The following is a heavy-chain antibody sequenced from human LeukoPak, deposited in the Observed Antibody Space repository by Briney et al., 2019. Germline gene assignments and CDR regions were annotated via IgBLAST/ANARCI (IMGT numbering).Heavy chain of an antibody. CDR1: GYTFTCYY. Sequence: ASVKVSCKASGYTFTCYYMHWVQQAPGQGLEWMGWINPHSGGTNSAQKFQGRVTMTRDTSISTAYMELSRLRSDDTAVYYCARADDYGGNVVPFDYWGQRTLVTVSS. CDR3: ARADDYGGNVVPFDY. D-gene: IGHD4-23*01. V-gene: IGHV1-2*02. CDR2: INPHSGGT. J-gene: IGHJ4*02.